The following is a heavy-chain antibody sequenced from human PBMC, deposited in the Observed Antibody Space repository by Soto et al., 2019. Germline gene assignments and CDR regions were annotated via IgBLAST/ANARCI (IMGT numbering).Heavy chain of an antibody. CDR3: ARTVMPVGNLAAFDH. CDR2: IYNNGNT. D-gene: IGHD7-27*01. V-gene: IGHV4-61*01. Sequence: SETLSLTCNVSGGSVSSVKYFWSWIRQPPGKGLEWIAYIYNNGNTNYNPSLKSRATISVDTSKNQCSLKLTSVTAAYSAVYFCARTVMPVGNLAAFDHCRQGVRVTVSS. CDR1: GGSVSSVKYF. J-gene: IGHJ4*02.